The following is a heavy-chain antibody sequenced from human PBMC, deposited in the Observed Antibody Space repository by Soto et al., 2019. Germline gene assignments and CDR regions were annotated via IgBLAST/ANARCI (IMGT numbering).Heavy chain of an antibody. J-gene: IGHJ6*02. D-gene: IGHD3-10*01. V-gene: IGHV1-18*01. CDR1: GYTFTSYG. Sequence: EASVKVSGKASGYTFTSYGISWVRQAPGQGLEWMGWISAYNGNTNYAQKLQGRVTMTTDTSTSTAYMELRSLRSDDTAVYYCARGYYYGSGSYGYYYYGMDVWGQGTTVTVSS. CDR3: ARGYYYGSGSYGYYYYGMDV. CDR2: ISAYNGNT.